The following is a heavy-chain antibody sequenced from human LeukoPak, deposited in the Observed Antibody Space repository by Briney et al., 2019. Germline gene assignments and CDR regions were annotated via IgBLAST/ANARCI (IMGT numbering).Heavy chain of an antibody. Sequence: PGGSLRLSCAASGFTFSSYAMSWVRQAPGKGLEWVSAISGSGGSTYYADSVKGRFTISRENSKNTLYLQMNSLRAEDTAVYYCAKGPGLIVVVVAAADAFDIWGQGTMVTVSS. V-gene: IGHV3-23*01. CDR1: GFTFSSYA. D-gene: IGHD2-15*01. J-gene: IGHJ3*02. CDR3: AKGPGLIVVVVAAADAFDI. CDR2: ISGSGGST.